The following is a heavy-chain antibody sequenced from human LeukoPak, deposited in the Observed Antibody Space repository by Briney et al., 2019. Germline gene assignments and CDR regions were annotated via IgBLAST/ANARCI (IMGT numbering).Heavy chain of an antibody. V-gene: IGHV4-34*01. J-gene: IGHJ4*02. Sequence: PSETLSLTCAVYGGSFSGYYWSWIRQPPGKGLEWIGEINHSGSTNYNPSLKSRVTISVDTSKNQFSLKLSSVTAADTAVYYCARGISAAGTRTSLYGVIHFDYWGQGTLVTVSS. D-gene: IGHD6-13*01. CDR1: GGSFSGYY. CDR3: ARGISAAGTRTSLYGVIHFDY. CDR2: INHSGST.